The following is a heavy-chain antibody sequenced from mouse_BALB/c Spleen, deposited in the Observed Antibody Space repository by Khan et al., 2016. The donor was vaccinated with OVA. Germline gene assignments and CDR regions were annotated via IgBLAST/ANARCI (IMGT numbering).Heavy chain of an antibody. D-gene: IGHD1-1*01. V-gene: IGHV1-7*01. Sequence: QVQLQQSGAELAKPGASVKMSCKASGYTFTTYWMHWVKQRPGQGLEWIGYINPTSGYTDYNEKFKDRATLSADQSSSTAYMQLSSLAAGDSAVYYCTRGRIDYWGQGTTRTVSS. CDR2: INPTSGYT. CDR1: GYTFTTYW. CDR3: TRGRIDY. J-gene: IGHJ2*01.